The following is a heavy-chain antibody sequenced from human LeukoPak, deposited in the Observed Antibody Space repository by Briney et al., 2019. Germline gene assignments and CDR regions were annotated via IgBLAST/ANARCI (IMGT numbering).Heavy chain of an antibody. CDR1: GYTLTELS. D-gene: IGHD3-9*01. Sequence: ASVKVSCKVSGYTLTELSMHWVRQAPGKGLEWMGGFDPEDGETIYAQKFQGRVTMTEYTSKDTAYMELSSLRSEDTGVYYCATGGYDILTGYRYWGQGTLVTVSS. CDR2: FDPEDGET. J-gene: IGHJ4*02. V-gene: IGHV1-24*01. CDR3: ATGGYDILTGYRY.